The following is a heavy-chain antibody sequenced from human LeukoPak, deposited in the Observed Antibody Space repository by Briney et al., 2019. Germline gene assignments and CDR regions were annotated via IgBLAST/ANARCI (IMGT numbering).Heavy chain of an antibody. CDR1: GFTFSSYG. Sequence: GGSLRLSCAASGFTFSSYGMHWVRQALGKGLEWVAFIRYDGSNKYYADSVKGRFTISRDNSKNTLYLQMNSLRAEDTAVYYCAKDPPGYSSSWFDYWGQGTLVTVSS. V-gene: IGHV3-30*02. D-gene: IGHD6-13*01. CDR3: AKDPPGYSSSWFDY. J-gene: IGHJ5*01. CDR2: IRYDGSNK.